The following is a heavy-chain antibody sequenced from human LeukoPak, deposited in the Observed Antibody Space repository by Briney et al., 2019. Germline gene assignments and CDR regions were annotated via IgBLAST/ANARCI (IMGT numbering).Heavy chain of an antibody. V-gene: IGHV3-23*01. Sequence: GGSLRLSCAASGFTFSSYAMTWVRQAPGKGLEWVSVISGSGGSAYYADSVKGRFTISRDNSKNTLYLQMNSLRAEDTALYYCAREILTGYAFDIWGQGTMVTVSS. J-gene: IGHJ3*02. CDR3: AREILTGYAFDI. CDR1: GFTFSSYA. CDR2: ISGSGGSA. D-gene: IGHD7-27*01.